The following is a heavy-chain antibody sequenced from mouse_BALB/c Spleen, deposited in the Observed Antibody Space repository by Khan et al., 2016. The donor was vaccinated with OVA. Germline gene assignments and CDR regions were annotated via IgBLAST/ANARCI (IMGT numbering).Heavy chain of an antibody. CDR1: GYSITSNYA. Sequence: VQLKESGPGLVKPSQSLSLTCTVTGYSITSNYAWNWIRQFPGNKLEWMGYISYSDSTSYNPSLKSRISITRDTSKNQFFLQLNSVTTEDTATYYCARGNYYGYAMDYWGQGTSVTVSS. CDR2: ISYSDST. D-gene: IGHD1-1*01. J-gene: IGHJ4*01. CDR3: ARGNYYGYAMDY. V-gene: IGHV3-2*02.